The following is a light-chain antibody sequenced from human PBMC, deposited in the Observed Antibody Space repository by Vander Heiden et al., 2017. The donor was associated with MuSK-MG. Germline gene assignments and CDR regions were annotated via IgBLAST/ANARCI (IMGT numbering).Light chain of an antibody. CDR2: RND. J-gene: IGLJ1*01. V-gene: IGLV1-44*01. CDR1: SSNIGSNT. CDR3: AEWDDSLSSPV. Sequence: QPVLTQPPSAPGTPGQTATISCSGSSSNIGSNTVNWYQRLPGTAPKHLVYRNDRRPSGVPDRFSGSKSGTSASLAISGLQSEDETDYYCAEWDDSLSSPVFGAGTKLTVL.